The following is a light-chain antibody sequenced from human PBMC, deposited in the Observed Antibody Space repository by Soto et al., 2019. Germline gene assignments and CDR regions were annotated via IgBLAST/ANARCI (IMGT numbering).Light chain of an antibody. Sequence: SYELTQPPSVSVSPGQTARITCSGDALPNEYAYWYQQKPGQAPVVVIYKDSERPSGIPERFSGSSSGTTVTLTISGVQAEDEADYYCQSADSSGSYAFGTGTKVTVL. CDR3: QSADSSGSYA. J-gene: IGLJ1*01. V-gene: IGLV3-25*02. CDR1: ALPNEY. CDR2: KDS.